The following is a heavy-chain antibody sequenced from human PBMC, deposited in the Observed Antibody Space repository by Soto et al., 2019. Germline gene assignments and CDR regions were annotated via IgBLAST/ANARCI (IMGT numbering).Heavy chain of an antibody. Sequence: EVLLEESGGGFVQPGGSLRLSCAASGFTVSNNYMTWVRQAPGKGLEWVAVIQDGGSISYADSVSDRFTISRDNSKNTVFLEMNNLRPEDTAVYFCARDEGSGSNALGHWGQGTLVTVSS. J-gene: IGHJ4*02. CDR1: GFTVSNNY. CDR2: IQDGGSI. D-gene: IGHD3-16*01. CDR3: ARDEGSGSNALGH. V-gene: IGHV3-66*01.